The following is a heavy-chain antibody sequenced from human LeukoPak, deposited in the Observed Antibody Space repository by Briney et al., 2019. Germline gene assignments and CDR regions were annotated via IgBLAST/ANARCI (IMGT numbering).Heavy chain of an antibody. CDR1: GFTFSDAS. CDR2: IRSKANNYAT. J-gene: IGHJ4*02. Sequence: GGSLRLSCAASGFTFSDASIHWVRQASGKGLEWVGRIRSKANNYATAYAESVKGRVTISRDDSKNTAYLQMNSLESGDTALYHCLARGDRYSHFYYWGQGIPVTVSS. V-gene: IGHV3-73*01. CDR3: LARGDRYSHFYY. D-gene: IGHD2-21*01.